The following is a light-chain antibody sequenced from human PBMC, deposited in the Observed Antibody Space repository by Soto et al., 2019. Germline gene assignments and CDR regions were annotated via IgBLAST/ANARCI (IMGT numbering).Light chain of an antibody. J-gene: IGLJ1*01. CDR1: SSDVGGYNY. CDR2: EVS. Sequence: QSALTQPASVSGSPGQSITISCTGTSSDVGGYNYVSWYQQHPGKAPKLMIYEVSNRPSGVSNRFSGSKSGNTASLTISGLQAEDESDYYCSSYTSSSIDYVFGTGTKRTGL. CDR3: SSYTSSSIDYV. V-gene: IGLV2-14*01.